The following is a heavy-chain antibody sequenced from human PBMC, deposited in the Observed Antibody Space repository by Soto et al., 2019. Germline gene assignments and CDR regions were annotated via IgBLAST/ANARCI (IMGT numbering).Heavy chain of an antibody. CDR2: IYRAENT. D-gene: IGHD3-16*01. V-gene: IGHV4-4*09. CDR1: GGSISSYY. J-gene: IGHJ4*02. Sequence: SETLSLTCTVSGGSISSYYWSWIRQPPGKGLEWIGYIYRAENTYFNPSLETRVTISVDRSENKFFMKLTSVTAADTAVYYCARVYDYPGVFDSWGQGIPVTVSS. CDR3: ARVYDYPGVFDS.